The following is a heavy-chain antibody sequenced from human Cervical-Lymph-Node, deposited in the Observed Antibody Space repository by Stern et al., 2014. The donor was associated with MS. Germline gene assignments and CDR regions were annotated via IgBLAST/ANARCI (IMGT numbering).Heavy chain of an antibody. CDR1: GGSINNGDYY. D-gene: IGHD1-1*01. V-gene: IGHV4-31*03. Sequence: QVQLGQSGPGLVKPSQTLSLTCTVSGGSINNGDYYWSLVRQHPGKGLEWLGYIYYSGATYYNPSLKGRLTISVDASKRHFSLKLTSVTAADTAVYYCARELSGMYGMDVWGQGTTVTVSS. J-gene: IGHJ6*02. CDR3: ARELSGMYGMDV. CDR2: IYYSGAT.